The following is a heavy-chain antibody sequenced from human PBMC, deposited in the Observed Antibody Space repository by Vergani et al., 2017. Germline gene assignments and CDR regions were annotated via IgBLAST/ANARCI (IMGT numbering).Heavy chain of an antibody. CDR2: IYPGDSDT. J-gene: IGHJ6*03. Sequence: EVQLVQSGAEVKKQGESLKISCKCSGYSFTSYWIGWVRQMPGKGLAWMGIIYPGDSDTSYSPSFQGQVTISADKSISTAYLQWSSLKASDTAMYYCARHLHCSSTSCSGIYYMDVWGKGTTVTVSS. CDR3: ARHLHCSSTSCSGIYYMDV. D-gene: IGHD2-2*01. V-gene: IGHV5-51*01. CDR1: GYSFTSYW.